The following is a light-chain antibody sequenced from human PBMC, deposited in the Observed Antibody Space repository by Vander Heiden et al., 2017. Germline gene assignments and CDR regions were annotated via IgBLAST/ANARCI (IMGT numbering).Light chain of an antibody. CDR3: GTWDSSLSAFV. CDR2: DNN. Sequence: QPVFTQPPSVSAAPGPRVTISCSGSSSNIGTNDVSWYQQLPGTAPKLLSYDNNNRPSGIPDRFSGSNSGTSATLDITGLQTGDEAEYYCGTWDSSLSAFVFGTGTKVTIL. J-gene: IGLJ1*01. V-gene: IGLV1-51*01. CDR1: SSNIGTND.